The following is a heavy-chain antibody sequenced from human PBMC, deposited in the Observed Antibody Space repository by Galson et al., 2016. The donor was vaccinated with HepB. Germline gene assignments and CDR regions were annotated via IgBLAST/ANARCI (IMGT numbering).Heavy chain of an antibody. J-gene: IGHJ4*02. CDR3: AKDMAVRRSYDFWSGYLNYFDD. CDR2: INSAGGLT. D-gene: IGHD3-3*01. Sequence: SLRLSCATSGFTFRTYAMGWVRQAPGKGLEWLSSINSAGGLTSYADSVKGRFTISRDNSKNTLYLQMDSLRAEDTAIYYCAKDMAVRRSYDFWSGYLNYFDDWGQGILVTVSS. V-gene: IGHV3-23*01. CDR1: GFTFRTYA.